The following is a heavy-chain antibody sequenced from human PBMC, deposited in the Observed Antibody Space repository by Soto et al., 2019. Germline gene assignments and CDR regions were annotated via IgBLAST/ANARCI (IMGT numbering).Heavy chain of an antibody. D-gene: IGHD6-19*01. V-gene: IGHV3-23*01. CDR1: GFTFSSYA. J-gene: IGHJ4*02. CDR2: ISGSGGST. Sequence: GGSLRLSCAASGFTFSSYAMSWVRQAPGKGLEWVSAISGSGGSTYYADSVKGRFTISRDNSKNTLYLQMNSLRAEDTAVYYCAKDHSGAVAGREVDYWGQGTLVTVSS. CDR3: AKDHSGAVAGREVDY.